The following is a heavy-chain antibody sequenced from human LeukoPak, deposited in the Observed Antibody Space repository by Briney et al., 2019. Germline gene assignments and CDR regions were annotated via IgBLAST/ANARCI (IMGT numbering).Heavy chain of an antibody. Sequence: SETPSLTCTVSGGSISSYYWSWIRQPPGKGLEWIGYIYYSGSTNYNPSLKSRVTISVDTSKNQFSLKLSSVTAADTAVYYCARRGSCYPQGPFWVDPWGQGTLVTVSS. J-gene: IGHJ5*02. V-gene: IGHV4-59*01. CDR2: IYYSGST. D-gene: IGHD3-22*01. CDR3: ARRGSCYPQGPFWVDP. CDR1: GGSISSYY.